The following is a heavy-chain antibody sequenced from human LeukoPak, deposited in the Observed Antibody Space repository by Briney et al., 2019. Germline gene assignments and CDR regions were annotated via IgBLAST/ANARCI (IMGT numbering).Heavy chain of an antibody. CDR1: GFTFSSYA. D-gene: IGHD3-10*01. Sequence: GGSLRLSCAASGFTFSSYAMHWVRQAPGKGLEWVAVISYDGSNKYYADSVKGRFTISRDNSKNTLYLQMNSLRAEDTAVYYCARDPRYTMVWGSRLDYWGQGTLVTVSS. CDR3: ARDPRYTMVWGSRLDY. J-gene: IGHJ4*02. CDR2: ISYDGSNK. V-gene: IGHV3-30-3*01.